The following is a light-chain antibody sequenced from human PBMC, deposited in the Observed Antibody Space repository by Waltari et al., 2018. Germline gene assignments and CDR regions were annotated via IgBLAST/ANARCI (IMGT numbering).Light chain of an antibody. V-gene: IGLV2-23*02. J-gene: IGLJ2*01. Sequence: QSALTQPASVSGSPGQSITISCTGTSSDVGDYNYVSWYQQHPGKAPKLMIYDVSKRRSGVSNRFSGSKSGNMASLTISGLQAEDEGDYYCCSYAGSSTFGFGGGTKLTVL. CDR3: CSYAGSSTFG. CDR1: SSDVGDYNY. CDR2: DVS.